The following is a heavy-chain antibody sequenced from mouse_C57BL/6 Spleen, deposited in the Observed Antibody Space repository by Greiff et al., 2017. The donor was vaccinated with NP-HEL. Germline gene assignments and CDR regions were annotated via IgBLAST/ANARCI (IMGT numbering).Heavy chain of an antibody. J-gene: IGHJ1*03. D-gene: IGHD1-1*01. CDR1: GFTFSSYA. CDR2: ISSGGDYI. CDR3: TSHGSSYRYFDV. V-gene: IGHV5-9-1*02. Sequence: EVQLVESGEGLVKPGGSLKLSCAASGFTFSSYAMSWVRQTPEKRLEWVAYISSGGDYIYYADTVKGRFTISRDNARNTLYLQMSSLKSEDTAMYYCTSHGSSYRYFDVWGTGTTVTVSS.